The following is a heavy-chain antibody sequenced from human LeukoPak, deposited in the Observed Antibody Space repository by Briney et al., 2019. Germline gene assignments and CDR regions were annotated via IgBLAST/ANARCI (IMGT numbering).Heavy chain of an antibody. CDR3: ARDSGSITIPGEFDY. D-gene: IGHD3-3*01. V-gene: IGHV4-59*01. CDR1: GGSISSYY. Sequence: SETLSLTCTVSGGSISSYYWSWIRQPPGKGLEWIGYIYYSGSTNYNPSLKSRVTISVDTSKNQFSLKLSSVTAADTAVYYCARDSGSITIPGEFDYWGQGTLVTVSS. J-gene: IGHJ4*02. CDR2: IYYSGST.